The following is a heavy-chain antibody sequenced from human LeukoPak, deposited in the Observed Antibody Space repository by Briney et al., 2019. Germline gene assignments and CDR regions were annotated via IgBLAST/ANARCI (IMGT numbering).Heavy chain of an antibody. V-gene: IGHV4-34*01. D-gene: IGHD6-6*01. J-gene: IGHJ4*02. CDR3: ARESMGYYFDY. CDR2: INHSGST. CDR1: GFTFSSYW. Sequence: GSLRLSCAASGFTFSSYWMSWIRQPPGKGLEWIGEINHSGSTNYNPSLKSRVTISVDTSKNQFSLKLSSVTAADTAMYYCARESMGYYFDYWGQGTLVTVSS.